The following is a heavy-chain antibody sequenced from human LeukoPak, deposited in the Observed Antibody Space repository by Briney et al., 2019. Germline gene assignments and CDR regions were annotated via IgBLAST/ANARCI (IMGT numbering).Heavy chain of an antibody. Sequence: ASVKVSCKASGFTFTSSAMQWVRQARGQRLEWIGWIAVGSGNTNYAQKFQERVTITRDMSTSTAYMELSSLRSEDTAVYYCAAGVTAIPEDAFDIWGQGTMVTVSS. CDR2: IAVGSGNT. J-gene: IGHJ3*02. CDR1: GFTFTSSA. V-gene: IGHV1-58*02. CDR3: AAGVTAIPEDAFDI. D-gene: IGHD2-21*02.